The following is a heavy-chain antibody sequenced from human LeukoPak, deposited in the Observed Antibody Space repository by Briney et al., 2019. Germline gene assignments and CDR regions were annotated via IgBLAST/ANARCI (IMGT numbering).Heavy chain of an antibody. V-gene: IGHV3-23*01. CDR3: AKRLGDFWSGYYAGFDS. Sequence: GGSLRLSCAASGFTFSSYAMSWVRQAPGKGLEWVSAISGSGGSTYYADSVKGRFTISRDNSKNTLYLQMNSLRAEDTAVYYCAKRLGDFWSGYYAGFDSWGQGTLVTVSS. CDR2: ISGSGGST. CDR1: GFTFSSYA. J-gene: IGHJ4*02. D-gene: IGHD3-3*01.